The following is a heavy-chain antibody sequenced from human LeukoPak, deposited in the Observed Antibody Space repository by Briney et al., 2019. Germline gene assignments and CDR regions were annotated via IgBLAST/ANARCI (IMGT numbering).Heavy chain of an antibody. J-gene: IGHJ4*02. CDR3: ASAVSGADDC. CDR2: IYYSGST. V-gene: IGHV4-39*01. D-gene: IGHD3-10*01. Sequence: SETLSLTCTVSGGSISSSSYYWGWIRQPPGKGLEWIGSIYYSGSTYYNPSLKSRVTISVDTSKNQFSLKLSSVTAADTAVYYCASAVSGADDCWGQGTLVTVSS. CDR1: GGSISSSSYY.